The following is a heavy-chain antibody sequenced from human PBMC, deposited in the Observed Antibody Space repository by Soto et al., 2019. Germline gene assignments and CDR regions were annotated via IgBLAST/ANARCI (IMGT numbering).Heavy chain of an antibody. J-gene: IGHJ4*02. CDR1: EITLRSYA. Sequence: EVQLLESGGGLVQPGGSLRLSCAASEITLRSYAMNWVRHAPGKGLEWVSAISGGGGSTYYADSVKGRFTISRDNSKNTLYLQMNSLRAEDTAVYYCEKLPRQGFDYWGQGTLVTVSS. V-gene: IGHV3-23*01. D-gene: IGHD6-25*01. CDR3: EKLPRQGFDY. CDR2: ISGGGGST.